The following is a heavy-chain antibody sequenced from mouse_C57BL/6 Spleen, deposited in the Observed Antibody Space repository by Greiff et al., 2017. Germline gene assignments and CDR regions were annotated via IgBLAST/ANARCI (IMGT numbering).Heavy chain of an antibody. CDR2: INPSSGYT. CDR1: GYTFTSYT. CDR3: ARGGNWDPFAY. D-gene: IGHD4-1*01. J-gene: IGHJ3*01. Sequence: QVQLQQSGAELARPGASVKMSCKASGYTFTSYTMHWVKQRPGPGLEWIGYINPSSGYTKYNQKFKDKATLTADKSSSTAYMQLSSLTSEDSAVYYCARGGNWDPFAYWGQGTLVTVSA. V-gene: IGHV1-4*01.